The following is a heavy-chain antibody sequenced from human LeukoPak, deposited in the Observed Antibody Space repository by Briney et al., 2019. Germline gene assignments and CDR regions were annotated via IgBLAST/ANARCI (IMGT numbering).Heavy chain of an antibody. D-gene: IGHD6-13*01. CDR1: GFTFSSYA. Sequence: PGGSLRLSCAASGFTFSSYAMHWVRQAPGKGLEWVAVISYDGSNKYYADSVKGRFTISRDNSKNTLYLQMNSLRAEDTAVYYCARDPYISLTYYFDYWGQGTLVTVSS. CDR2: ISYDGSNK. CDR3: ARDPYISLTYYFDY. V-gene: IGHV3-30*04. J-gene: IGHJ4*02.